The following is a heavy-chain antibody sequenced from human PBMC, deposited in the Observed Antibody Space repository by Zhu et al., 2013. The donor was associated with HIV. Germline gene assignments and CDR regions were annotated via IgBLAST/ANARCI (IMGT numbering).Heavy chain of an antibody. V-gene: IGHV1-3*01. CDR2: TNAGNGNT. CDR3: AREGRYYDFWSGYYSTYYYGMDV. D-gene: IGHD3-3*01. J-gene: IGHJ6*02. Sequence: QVQLVQSGAEVKKPGASVKVSCKASGYTFTSYAMHWVRQAPGQRLEWMGWTNAGNGNTKYSQKFQGRVTITRDTSASTAYMELSSLRSEDTAVYYCAREGRYYDFWSGYYSTYYYGMDVWGQGTTVTGLL. CDR1: GYTFTSYA.